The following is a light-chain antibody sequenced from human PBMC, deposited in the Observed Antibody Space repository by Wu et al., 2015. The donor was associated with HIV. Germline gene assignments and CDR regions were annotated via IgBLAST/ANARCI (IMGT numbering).Light chain of an antibody. CDR1: QTISSWA. Sequence: EIVLTQSPGTLSLSPGERATLSCRTSQTISSWALAWYHHKPGQAPRLLIYGASHRATGIPDRFSGSGSGTDFTLTVSTLEPEDFAVYYCQHHGNSVFTFGPRDRKWMSN. CDR2: GAS. J-gene: IGKJ3*01. CDR3: QHHGNSVFT. V-gene: IGKV3-20*01.